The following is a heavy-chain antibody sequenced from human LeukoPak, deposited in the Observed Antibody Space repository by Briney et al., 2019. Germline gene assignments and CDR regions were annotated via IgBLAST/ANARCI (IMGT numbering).Heavy chain of an antibody. CDR2: INPDSGGT. V-gene: IGHV1-2*02. CDR3: ARTGIAARWGFDY. CDR1: GYAFTGYY. Sequence: ASVKVSCKASGYAFTGYYMHWVRQAPGQGLEWMGWINPDSGGTNYAQKFQGRVTMTGDTSISTAYMELSRLRSDDTAVYYCARTGIAARWGFDYWGQGTLVTVSS. D-gene: IGHD6-13*01. J-gene: IGHJ4*02.